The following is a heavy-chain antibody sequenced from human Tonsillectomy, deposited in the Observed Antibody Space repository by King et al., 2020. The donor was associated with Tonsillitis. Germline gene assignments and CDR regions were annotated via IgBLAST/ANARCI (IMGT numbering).Heavy chain of an antibody. CDR2: ISGSGSST. CDR1: GFTFNTYA. CDR3: AKSGVGGFDY. D-gene: IGHD3-3*01. Sequence: GQLVQSGGGLVQPGGSLRLYCAASGFTFNTYAMTWVRQAPGKGLEWVSDISGSGSSTYYADSVKGRFTISRDNPKYMLYLQMNSLRAEDTAVYYCAKSGVGGFDYWGRGTLVTVSS. V-gene: IGHV3-23*04. J-gene: IGHJ4*02.